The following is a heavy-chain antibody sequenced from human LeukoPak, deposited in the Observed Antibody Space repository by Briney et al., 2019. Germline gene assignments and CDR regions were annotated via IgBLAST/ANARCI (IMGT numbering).Heavy chain of an antibody. CDR2: ISGSGGST. D-gene: IGHD5-12*01. CDR3: ARGTPYSGYDA. J-gene: IGHJ5*02. CDR1: GFTFSSYA. Sequence: GGSLRLSCAASGFTFSSYAMSWVRQAPGKGLEWVSAISGSGGSTYYADSVKGRFTISRDNSKNTLWLQMNSLRVEDTAVYYCARGTPYSGYDAWGQGTLVTVSS. V-gene: IGHV3-23*01.